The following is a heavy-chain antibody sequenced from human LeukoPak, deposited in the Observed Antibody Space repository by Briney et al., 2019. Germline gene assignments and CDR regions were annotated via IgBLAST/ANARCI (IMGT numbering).Heavy chain of an antibody. V-gene: IGHV3-74*01. CDR2: INGVGSTI. Sequence: GGSLRLSCEASGFTFNGHWMHWVRQAPGKGLVWVSLINGVGSTISYADSVKGRFTISRDNAKNRLYLQMNSLGAEDTAVYYCASTIGSAGTQYWGQGTLVTVSS. CDR3: ASTIGSAGTQY. J-gene: IGHJ4*02. CDR1: GFTFNGHW. D-gene: IGHD6-13*01.